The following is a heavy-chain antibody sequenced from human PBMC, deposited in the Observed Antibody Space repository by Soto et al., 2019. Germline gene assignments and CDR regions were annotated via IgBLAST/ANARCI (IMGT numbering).Heavy chain of an antibody. V-gene: IGHV1-69*12. J-gene: IGHJ4*02. CDR3: PREGPYSSGWYGGGADY. D-gene: IGHD6-19*01. CDR1: GGTFSSYA. CDR2: IIPIFGTA. Sequence: QVQLVQSGAEVKKPGSSVKVSCKASGGTFSSYAISWVRQAPGQGLEWMGGIIPIFGTANYAQKFQGRVTIIADESTSRAYMELSSLRCEDTAVYYCPREGPYSSGWYGGGADYWGQGTLVTVAS.